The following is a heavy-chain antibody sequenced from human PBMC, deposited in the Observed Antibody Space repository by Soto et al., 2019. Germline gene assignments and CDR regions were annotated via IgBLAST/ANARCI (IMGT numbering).Heavy chain of an antibody. Sequence: DSVSVSCKTSAYTIPSYDINCVRQATGQGIEWMGWMNPNSGNTGYAQKFQGWVTMTRDTSISTAYMELSRLRSDDTAVYYCACVRMGRTAGSNGMDVWGQGSTVSV. V-gene: IGHV1-8*01. CDR1: AYTIPSYD. D-gene: IGHD6-25*01. J-gene: IGHJ6*02. CDR2: MNPNSGNT. CDR3: ACVRMGRTAGSNGMDV.